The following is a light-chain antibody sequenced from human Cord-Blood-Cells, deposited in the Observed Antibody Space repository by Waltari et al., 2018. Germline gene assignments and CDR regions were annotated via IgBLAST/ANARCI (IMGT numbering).Light chain of an antibody. CDR3: QQYYSTPLT. V-gene: IGKV4-1*01. J-gene: IGKJ4*01. CDR2: WAS. CDR1: KSVLYSSNKKNY. Sequence: DIVMTHSPASLAVALGVRTTITCKSIKSVLYSSNKKNYLAWYQQKPGQPPKLLIYWASTRESGVPDRFSGSGSGTDFTLTISSLQAEDVAVYYCQQYYSTPLTFGGGTKVDIK.